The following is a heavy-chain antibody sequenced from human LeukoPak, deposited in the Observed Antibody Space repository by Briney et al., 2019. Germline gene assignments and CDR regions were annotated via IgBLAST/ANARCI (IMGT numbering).Heavy chain of an antibody. J-gene: IGHJ6*03. CDR3: ARRPSGSGSYYLYYYYYYMDV. Sequence: PGGSLRLSCAASGFTFNGYWMSWVRQPPGKGLEWIGEINHSGSTNYNPSLKSRVTISVDTSKNQFSLKLSSVTAADTAVYYCARRPSGSGSYYLYYYYYYMDVWGKGTTVTISS. D-gene: IGHD3-10*01. CDR2: INHSGST. CDR1: GFTFNGYW. V-gene: IGHV4-34*01.